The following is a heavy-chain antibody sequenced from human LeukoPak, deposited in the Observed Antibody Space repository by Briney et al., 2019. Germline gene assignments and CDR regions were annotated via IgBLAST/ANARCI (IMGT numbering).Heavy chain of an antibody. Sequence: GGSLRLSCAASGFTVSSNYMSWVRQAPGKGLEWVSVIYSGGSTYYADSVKGRFTISRDNSKNTLYLQMNSLRAEDTAVYYCARERSYSYGYFDYWGQGTLVTVSS. CDR1: GFTVSSNY. D-gene: IGHD5-18*01. CDR2: IYSGGST. CDR3: ARERSYSYGYFDY. V-gene: IGHV3-66*01. J-gene: IGHJ4*02.